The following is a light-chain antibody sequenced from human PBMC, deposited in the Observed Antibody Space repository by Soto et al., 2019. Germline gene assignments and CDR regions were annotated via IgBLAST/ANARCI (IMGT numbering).Light chain of an antibody. CDR2: DAS. CDR1: QSISDW. CDR3: QEYKTYA. J-gene: IGKJ2*01. Sequence: DIQLTQSPSTLSAYVGDRVNMTCRASQSISDWLAWYQQKPGKAPELLISDASTLATGVPSRFSGSGSGTEFTLTISSLQTDDSETYFCQEYKTYAFGPGTK. V-gene: IGKV1-5*01.